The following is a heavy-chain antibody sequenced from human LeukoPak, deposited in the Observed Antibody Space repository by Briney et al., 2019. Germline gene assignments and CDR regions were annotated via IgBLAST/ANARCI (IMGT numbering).Heavy chain of an antibody. CDR2: IKQNGSEK. CDR3: ARLHEGWFDP. V-gene: IGHV3-7*01. Sequence: GGSLRLSCAASGFTFSSYWMSWVRQAPGKGLEWVANIKQNGSEKYYVDSVKGRFTISRDNAKNSLYLQMTSLRAEDKAVYYCARLHEGWFDPWGQGTLVTVSS. CDR1: GFTFSSYW. J-gene: IGHJ5*02.